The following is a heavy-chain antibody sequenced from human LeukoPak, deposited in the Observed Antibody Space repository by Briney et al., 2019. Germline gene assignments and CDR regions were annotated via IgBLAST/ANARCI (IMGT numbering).Heavy chain of an antibody. V-gene: IGHV4-59*10. CDR1: GGSFSGYY. D-gene: IGHD5-18*01. CDR3: ARCGYSYGYLRYYYYMDV. CDR2: IYTSGST. Sequence: SETLSLTCAVYGGSFSGYYWSWIRQPAGKGLEWIGRIYTSGSTNYNPSLKSRVTMSVDTSKNQFSLKLSSVTAADTAVYYCARCGYSYGYLRYYYYMDVWGKGTTVTISS. J-gene: IGHJ6*03.